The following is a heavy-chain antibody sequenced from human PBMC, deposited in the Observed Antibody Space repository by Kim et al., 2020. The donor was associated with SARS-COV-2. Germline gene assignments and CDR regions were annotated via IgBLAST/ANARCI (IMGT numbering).Heavy chain of an antibody. V-gene: IGHV3-21*01. CDR1: EFTLSSYS. J-gene: IGHJ4*02. Sequence: GGSLRLSCAASEFTLSSYSLNWVRQAPGKVLEWVASISSSGSEIHYLDSVKGRFTISRDNAKNSLYLQMNSLRVEDTAVYYCAEVGRQYSYGYYYFDYWGEGTLLTVAS. CDR2: ISSSGSEI. D-gene: IGHD5-18*01. CDR3: AEVGRQYSYGYYYFDY.